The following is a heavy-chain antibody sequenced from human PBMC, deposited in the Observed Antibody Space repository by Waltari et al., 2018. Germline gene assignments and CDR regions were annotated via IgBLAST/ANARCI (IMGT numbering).Heavy chain of an antibody. CDR2: IYSGGNT. V-gene: IGHV3-53*01. D-gene: IGHD1-26*01. CDR3: ARVGGATSY. CDR1: GFTVSSNY. J-gene: IGHJ4*02. Sequence: EVQLVESGGGLIQPGGSLRLSCAASGFTVSSNYMSWVRQAPGKGLEWGSVIYSGGNTYYSGSVKGRFTISRDNSKNTLYLQMNSRRAEDTAVYYFARVGGATSYWGQGTLVTVSS.